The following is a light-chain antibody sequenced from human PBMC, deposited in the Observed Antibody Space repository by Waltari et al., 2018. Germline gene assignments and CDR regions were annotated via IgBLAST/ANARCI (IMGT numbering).Light chain of an antibody. CDR3: QVWDDVTDSGV. CDR1: NIGSKS. CDR2: YDS. Sequence: YVLTQPPSVSVDPGKTARLTCGGDNIGSKSVNRYQQKPGKAPVLVMFYDSDRPSEIPERFSGSNSGNTATLTISWVEAGDEADYHCQVWDDVTDSGVFGGGTKLTVL. J-gene: IGLJ3*02. V-gene: IGLV3-21*04.